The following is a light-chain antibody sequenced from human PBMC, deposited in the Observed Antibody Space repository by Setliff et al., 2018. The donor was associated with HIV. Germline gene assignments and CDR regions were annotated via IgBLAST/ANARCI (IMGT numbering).Light chain of an antibody. Sequence: SYELTQPPSVSVAPGKTARITCGGNDIGSKSVHWYQQKPGQAPVLVIYYDSDRPSGIPERFSGFNSGNTATLTINKVEAGDEAAYYCQVWDSSSGRPVFGTGTKVTVL. CDR1: DIGSKS. V-gene: IGLV3-21*01. CDR2: YDS. J-gene: IGLJ1*01. CDR3: QVWDSSSGRPV.